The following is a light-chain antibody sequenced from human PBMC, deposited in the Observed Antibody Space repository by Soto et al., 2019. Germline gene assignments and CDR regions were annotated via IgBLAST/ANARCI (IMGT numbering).Light chain of an antibody. CDR3: SSYTSSSTYV. Sequence: QSALTQPASVSGSPGQSITISCTGTSSDVGGYNYVSWYQHHPGKAPKLMIYEVNNRPSGVSDRFSGSKSGNTASLTISGLQAKDEADYYCSSYTSSSTYVVGTGTQLTVL. J-gene: IGLJ1*01. CDR1: SSDVGGYNY. CDR2: EVN. V-gene: IGLV2-14*01.